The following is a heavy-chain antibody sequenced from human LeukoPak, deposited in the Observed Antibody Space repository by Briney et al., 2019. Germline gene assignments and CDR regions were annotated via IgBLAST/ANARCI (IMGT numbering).Heavy chain of an antibody. CDR2: IWYDGSNK. Sequence: GGSLRLSCAASGFTFSSYWMSWVRQAPGKGLEWVAVIWYDGSNKYYADSVKGRFTISRDNSKNTLYLQMNSLRAEDTAVYYCARDIFRLWFGELRGMDVWGQGTTVTVSS. CDR3: ARDIFRLWFGELRGMDV. J-gene: IGHJ6*02. CDR1: GFTFSSYW. V-gene: IGHV3-33*08. D-gene: IGHD3-10*01.